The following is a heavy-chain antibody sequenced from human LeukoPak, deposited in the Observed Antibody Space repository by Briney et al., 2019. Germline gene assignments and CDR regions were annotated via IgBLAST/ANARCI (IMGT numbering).Heavy chain of an antibody. CDR1: GFIFSTNA. J-gene: IGHJ4*02. Sequence: GGSLRHSCAASGFIFSTNAMNWVRQAPGKGLEWVANIKEDGSENSYVESVKGRFTISRDNAKNSLYLQLNSLRAEDTAVYFCARQRYSDYWGQGTLVTVSS. CDR3: ARQRYSDY. D-gene: IGHD1-1*01. CDR2: IKEDGSEN. V-gene: IGHV3-7*01.